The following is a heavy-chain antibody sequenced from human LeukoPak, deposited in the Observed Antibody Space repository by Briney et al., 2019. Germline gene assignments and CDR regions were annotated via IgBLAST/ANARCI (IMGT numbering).Heavy chain of an antibody. CDR2: IYYSGST. J-gene: IGHJ5*02. CDR3: ARWDGDP. CDR1: GGSISSGDYY. Sequence: SETLSFTCTVSGGSISSGDYYWSWIRQPPGKGLEWIGYIYYSGSTYYNPSLKSRVTMSVDTSRNQFSLNLNSVTAADTAIYYCARWDGDPWGQGTLVTVSS. D-gene: IGHD1-26*01. V-gene: IGHV4-30-4*01.